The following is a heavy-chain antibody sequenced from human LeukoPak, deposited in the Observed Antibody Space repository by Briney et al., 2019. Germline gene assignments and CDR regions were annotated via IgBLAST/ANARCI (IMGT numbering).Heavy chain of an antibody. CDR1: GFTFSNYA. V-gene: IGHV3-30-3*01. CDR3: ASERFYYGSGSYLGIDY. D-gene: IGHD3-10*01. Sequence: GRSLRLSCAASGFTFSNYAMHWVRQAPGKGLEWVAVISYDGSNEYYADSVKGRFTISRDNSKNTLYLQMNSLRAEDTAVYYCASERFYYGSGSYLGIDYWGQGTLVTVSS. J-gene: IGHJ4*02. CDR2: ISYDGSNE.